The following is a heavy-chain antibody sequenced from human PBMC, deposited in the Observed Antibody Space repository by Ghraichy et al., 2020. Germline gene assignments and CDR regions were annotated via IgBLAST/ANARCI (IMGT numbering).Heavy chain of an antibody. CDR2: IGTAGDT. Sequence: GSLRLSCAASGFTFSSYDMHWVRQATGKGLEWVSAIGTAGDTYYPGSVKGRFTISRENAKNSLYLQMNSLRAGDTAVYYCAREGVAAAGTNAFDIWGQGTMVTVSS. V-gene: IGHV3-13*01. CDR1: GFTFSSYD. J-gene: IGHJ3*02. D-gene: IGHD6-13*01. CDR3: AREGVAAAGTNAFDI.